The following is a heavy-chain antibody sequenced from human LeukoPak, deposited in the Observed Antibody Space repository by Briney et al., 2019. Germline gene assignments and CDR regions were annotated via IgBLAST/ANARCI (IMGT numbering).Heavy chain of an antibody. J-gene: IGHJ3*02. CDR1: GYTFTSYG. CDR3: ARGGYCSSTSCANDAFDI. CDR2: ISAYNGNT. D-gene: IGHD2-2*01. V-gene: IGHV1-18*01. Sequence: ASVKVSCKASGYTFTSYGISWVRQPPGQGLEWMGWISAYNGNTNYAQKLQGRVTMTTDTYTSTAYTELRSLRSDDTAVYYCARGGYCSSTSCANDAFDIWGQGTMVTVSS.